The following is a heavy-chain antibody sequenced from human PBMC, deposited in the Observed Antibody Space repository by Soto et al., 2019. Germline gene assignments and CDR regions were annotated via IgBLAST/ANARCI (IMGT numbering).Heavy chain of an antibody. Sequence: QMQLQQSGPGLVEPSQTLSLTCTVSGGSIKAGGFYWSWIRQHPGRGLEWIGFMSYTGSTYSNPSLKSRVTISVDTSKNQFSLNLTSVTAADTAVYYCARETLDYDLLTHSSSDDAFDIWGQGTVVSVSS. CDR3: ARETLDYDLLTHSSSDDAFDI. J-gene: IGHJ3*02. D-gene: IGHD3-9*01. CDR2: MSYTGST. V-gene: IGHV4-31*03. CDR1: GGSIKAGGFY.